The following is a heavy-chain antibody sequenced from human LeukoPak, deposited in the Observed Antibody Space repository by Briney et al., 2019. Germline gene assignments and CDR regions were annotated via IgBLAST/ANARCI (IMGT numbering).Heavy chain of an antibody. Sequence: GASVKVSRKASGYTFTCNYMYWVRQAPGQGLEWMGWINPNSGGTNYAQKFQGRVTMTRDTSISTAYMELSRLRSDDTAVYYCARGLSYSSSWDDFDYWGQGTLVTVSS. CDR2: INPNSGGT. CDR3: ARGLSYSSSWDDFDY. V-gene: IGHV1-2*02. J-gene: IGHJ4*02. D-gene: IGHD6-13*01. CDR1: GYTFTCNY.